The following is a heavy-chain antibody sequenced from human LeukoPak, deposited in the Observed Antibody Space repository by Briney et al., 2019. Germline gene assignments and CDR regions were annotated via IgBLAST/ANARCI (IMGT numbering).Heavy chain of an antibody. V-gene: IGHV3-49*04. CDR3: TRQRSYYYGSSGFDY. CDR2: IRSKAYGGTT. J-gene: IGHJ4*02. CDR1: GFTFGDYA. D-gene: IGHD3-22*01. Sequence: GGSLRLSCTASGFTFGDYAMSWVRQAPGKGLGWGGFIRSKAYGGTTEYAASVKGRFTISRDDSKSIAYLQMNSLKTEDTAVYYCTRQRSYYYGSSGFDYWGQGTLVTVSS.